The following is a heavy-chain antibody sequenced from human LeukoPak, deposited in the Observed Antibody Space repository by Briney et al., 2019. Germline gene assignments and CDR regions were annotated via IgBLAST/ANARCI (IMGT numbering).Heavy chain of an antibody. J-gene: IGHJ4*02. CDR3: ASSGTYDILTGYYFDY. CDR2: VYPGDSDT. D-gene: IGHD3-9*01. Sequence: SGESLKISCEGSGYSFTSYWLGWVHQMRGKGLGLRGIVYPGDSDTRYSPSFQGQVTISADKSISTAYLQRTSLKASDTAMYYCASSGTYDILTGYYFDYWGQGTLVTVSS. CDR1: GYSFTSYW. V-gene: IGHV5-51*07.